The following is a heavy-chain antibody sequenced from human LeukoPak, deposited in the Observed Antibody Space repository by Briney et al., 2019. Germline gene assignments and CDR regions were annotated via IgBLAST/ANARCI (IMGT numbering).Heavy chain of an antibody. J-gene: IGHJ4*02. CDR2: INHRGST. Sequence: SETLSLTCAVYGXSFSGYYWSWIRQPPGNGLEWIGEINHRGSTNYNPSLKSRVTVSVDTPKNQFSLKLSSVTAADTAVYYCARGGPSGYVDWGQGTLVTVSS. V-gene: IGHV4-34*01. CDR1: GXSFSGYY. D-gene: IGHD5-12*01. CDR3: ARGGPSGYVD.